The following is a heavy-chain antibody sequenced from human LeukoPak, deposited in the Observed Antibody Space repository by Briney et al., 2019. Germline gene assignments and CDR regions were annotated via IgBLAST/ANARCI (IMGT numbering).Heavy chain of an antibody. CDR3: ARGWYYYDSNIPFDY. J-gene: IGHJ4*02. CDR2: IWYDGVNK. D-gene: IGHD3-22*01. V-gene: IGHV3-33*01. CDR1: GFTFTRYA. Sequence: GGSLRLSCTTSGFTFTRYALHWVRQAPGKGLEGVAVIWYDGVNKYYEDSVKGRFAISRDNSRNTLHLQMHSLRENDTAVYYCARGWYYYDSNIPFDYWGQGTLVTVSS.